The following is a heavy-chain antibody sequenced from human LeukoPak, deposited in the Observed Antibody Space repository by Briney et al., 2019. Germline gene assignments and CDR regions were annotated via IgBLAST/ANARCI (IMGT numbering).Heavy chain of an antibody. V-gene: IGHV1-24*01. CDR3: ATVVVGATFSFGGEIYSMDV. D-gene: IGHD1-26*01. Sequence: ASVKVSCKVSGYTLTELSMHWVRQAPGKGLEWMGGFDPEDGETIYAQKFQGRVTMTEDTSTDTAYMELSSLRSEDTAVYYCATVVVGATFSFGGEIYSMDVWGQGTTVTVSS. CDR2: FDPEDGET. J-gene: IGHJ6*02. CDR1: GYTLTELS.